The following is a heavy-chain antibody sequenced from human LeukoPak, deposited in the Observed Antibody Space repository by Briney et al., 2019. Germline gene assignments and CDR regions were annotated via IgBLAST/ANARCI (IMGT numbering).Heavy chain of an antibody. CDR1: GFTFSSYA. Sequence: GGSLRLSCAASGFTFSSYAMHWVRQAPGKGLEWVAVISYDGSNKYYADSVKGRFTIPRDNAKNSLYLQMNSLRAEDMALYYCAKGIVVVPAALEGDAFDIWGQGTMVTVSS. V-gene: IGHV3-30-3*01. J-gene: IGHJ3*02. CDR2: ISYDGSNK. CDR3: AKGIVVVPAALEGDAFDI. D-gene: IGHD2-2*01.